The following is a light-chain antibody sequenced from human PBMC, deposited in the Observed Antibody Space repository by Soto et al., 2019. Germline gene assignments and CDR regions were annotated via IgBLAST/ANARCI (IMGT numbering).Light chain of an antibody. CDR1: QSVSSY. CDR2: DAS. CDR3: QQRSNWPPWT. Sequence: EIVLTQSPATLSLSPGERATLSCRASQSVSSYLAWYQQKPGQAPRLLIYDASNRATGIPARFSGSGSGTDFTITISRLEPEDFAVYYCQQRSNWPPWTFGRGTKVEIK. J-gene: IGKJ1*01. V-gene: IGKV3-11*01.